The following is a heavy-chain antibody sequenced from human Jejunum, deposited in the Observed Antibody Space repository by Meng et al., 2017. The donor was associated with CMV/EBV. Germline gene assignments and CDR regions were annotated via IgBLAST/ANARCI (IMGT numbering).Heavy chain of an antibody. CDR1: FTFSSHW. J-gene: IGHJ3*02. V-gene: IGHV3-74*01. Sequence: FTFSSHWMHWVRQGQGKGLVWVSGIGPGGSTTIYADSVKGRFTISRDNAKSTLYLQMNSLRAEDTSVYFCAGEHCGGGSCWTGFNIWGQGTTVTVSS. CDR3: AGEHCGGGSCWTGFNI. CDR2: IGPGGSTT. D-gene: IGHD2-15*01.